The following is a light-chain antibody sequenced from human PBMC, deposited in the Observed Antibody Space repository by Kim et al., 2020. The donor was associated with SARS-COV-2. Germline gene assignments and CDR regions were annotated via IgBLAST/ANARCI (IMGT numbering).Light chain of an antibody. CDR2: GAS. J-gene: IGKJ4*01. Sequence: VSPGESATLSCKASQRVSNNLAWYQQRPGQAPRLLCYGASSRTTGIPARCSGSGSGTDFTLTISSLQSEDFAFYYCQQYHSWRGTFRGGTKLEI. CDR3: QQYHSWRGT. V-gene: IGKV3-15*01. CDR1: QRVSNN.